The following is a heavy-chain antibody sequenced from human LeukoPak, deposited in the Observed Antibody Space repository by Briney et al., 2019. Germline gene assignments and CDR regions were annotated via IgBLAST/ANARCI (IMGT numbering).Heavy chain of an antibody. CDR1: GASISSSSHY. CDR2: IYYSGST. V-gene: IGHV4-39*01. D-gene: IGHD3-9*01. Sequence: PSETLSLTCTVSGASISSSSHYWGWIRQPPGKGLEWIGSIYYSGSTYYNPSLKSRVTISVDTSKNQFSLKLSSVTAADTAVYYCARRLYDILTGYAEGFDPWGQGTLVTVSS. J-gene: IGHJ5*02. CDR3: ARRLYDILTGYAEGFDP.